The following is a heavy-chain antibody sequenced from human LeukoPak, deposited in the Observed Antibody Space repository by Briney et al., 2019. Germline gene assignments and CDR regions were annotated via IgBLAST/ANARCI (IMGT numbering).Heavy chain of an antibody. D-gene: IGHD1-14*01. J-gene: IGHJ4*02. CDR1: GFTVSNSY. Sequence: GGSLRLSCAASGFTVSNSYMSWVRQAPGKGLEWVSVIYTGSLSYYTDSVKGRFTISRDKSNNTLYLQMNSLRDEDTAVYYCAREGGLTEGGFDYWGQGTLVTVS. V-gene: IGHV3-53*01. CDR3: AREGGLTEGGFDY. CDR2: IYTGSLS.